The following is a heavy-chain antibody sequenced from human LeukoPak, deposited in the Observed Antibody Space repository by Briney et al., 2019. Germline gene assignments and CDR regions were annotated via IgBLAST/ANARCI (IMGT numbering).Heavy chain of an antibody. CDR3: ARSHSLYYYDTSGPDAFDI. J-gene: IGHJ3*02. D-gene: IGHD3-22*01. CDR2: IKQDGSEK. CDR1: GFTFSSYW. Sequence: GGSLGLSCAASGFTFSSYWMSWVRQAPGKGLEWVANIKQDGSEKYYVDSVKGRFTISRDNAKNSLYLQMNSLRAEDTAVYYCARSHSLYYYDTSGPDAFDIWGQGTMVSVSS. V-gene: IGHV3-7*01.